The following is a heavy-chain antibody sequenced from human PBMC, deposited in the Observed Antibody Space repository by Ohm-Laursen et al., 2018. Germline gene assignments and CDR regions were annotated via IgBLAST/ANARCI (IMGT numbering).Heavy chain of an antibody. D-gene: IGHD2-15*01. CDR3: ALTGGYCSGGSCYSDDWFDP. V-gene: IGHV2-5*02. J-gene: IGHJ5*02. CDR2: IYWDDDK. CDR1: GFSLSTSGVG. Sequence: TQTLTLTSTFSGFSLSTSGVGVGWIRQPPGKALEWLALIYWDDDKRYSPSLKSRLTITKDTSKNQVVLTMTNMDPVDTATYYCALTGGYCSGGSCYSDDWFDPWGQGTLVTVSS.